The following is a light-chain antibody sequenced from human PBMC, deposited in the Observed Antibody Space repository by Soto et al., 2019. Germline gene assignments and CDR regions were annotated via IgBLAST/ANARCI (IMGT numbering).Light chain of an antibody. CDR2: GAS. CDR1: QSVSSNY. CDR3: QQRSNWIN. Sequence: EIVLTQSPGTLSLSPGERATLCCRASQSVSSNYLAWYQQKPGQAPRLLIYGASSRATGIPARFSGSGSGTDFTLTISSLEPEDFAVYYCQQRSNWINFGQGTRLEIK. J-gene: IGKJ5*01. V-gene: IGKV3D-20*02.